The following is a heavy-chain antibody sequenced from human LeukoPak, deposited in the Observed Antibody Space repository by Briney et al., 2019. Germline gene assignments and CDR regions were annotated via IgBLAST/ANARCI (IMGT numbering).Heavy chain of an antibody. J-gene: IGHJ5*02. V-gene: IGHV4-39*01. CDR1: SGSINSSSSS. CDR3: ARLGGGNNWFDP. D-gene: IGHD3-16*01. Sequence: SETLSLTCAVSSGSINSSSSSWGWIRQPPGKGLEWIRTSYIHYIGSTSYDPSLKSQVTISVDTSRNQFSLRLSSVTAAYTAVYYCARLGGGNNWFDPWGQGTLVRVSS. CDR2: SYIHYIGST.